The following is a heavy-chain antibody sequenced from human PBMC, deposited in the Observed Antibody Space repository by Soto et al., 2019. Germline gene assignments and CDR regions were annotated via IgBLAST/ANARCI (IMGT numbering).Heavy chain of an antibody. J-gene: IGHJ6*02. Sequence: GGSLRLSCAASGFTFSSYAMSWVRQAPGKGLEWVSAISGSGGSTYYADSVKGRFTISRDNSKNTLYLQMNSLRAEDTAVYYCANFGVIVFAFCSGYHYGMDVWGQGTTVTVSS. CDR1: GFTFSSYA. CDR3: ANFGVIVFAFCSGYHYGMDV. D-gene: IGHD3-3*01. CDR2: ISGSGGST. V-gene: IGHV3-23*01.